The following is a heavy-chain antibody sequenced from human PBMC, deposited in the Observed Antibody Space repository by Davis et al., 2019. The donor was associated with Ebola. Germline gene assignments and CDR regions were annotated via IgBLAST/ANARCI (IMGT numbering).Heavy chain of an antibody. V-gene: IGHV3-23*01. D-gene: IGHD3-3*01. CDR2: ISGTGDYT. J-gene: IGHJ6*04. CDR1: GFPFSSYA. Sequence: GESLKISCAASGFPFSSYAMSWVRQAPGKGLEWVSTISGTGDYTYYADSVKGRFTISRDNSKNTLYLQMNSLRAEDTAVYYCAKSGLSFGVVKYHYGMDVWGKGTTVTVSS. CDR3: AKSGLSFGVVKYHYGMDV.